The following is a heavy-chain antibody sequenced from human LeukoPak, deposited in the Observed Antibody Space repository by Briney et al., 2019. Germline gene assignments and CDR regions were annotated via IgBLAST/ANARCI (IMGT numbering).Heavy chain of an antibody. V-gene: IGHV3-20*04. D-gene: IGHD3-10*01. J-gene: IGHJ4*02. CDR3: ATPYYYGSGSYWPFDY. Sequence: GGSLRLSCAASGFTFDDYGMSWVRQVPGKGLEWVSGINWNGGSTGNADSVKGRFTISRDNSKNTLYLQMNSLRAEDTAVYYCATPYYYGSGSYWPFDYWGQGTLVTVSS. CDR1: GFTFDDYG. CDR2: INWNGGST.